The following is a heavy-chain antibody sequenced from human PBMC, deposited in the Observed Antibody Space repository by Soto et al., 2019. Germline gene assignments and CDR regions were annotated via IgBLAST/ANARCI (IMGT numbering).Heavy chain of an antibody. Sequence: EVQLVESGGGLVQPGGSLRLSCAASGFTFSSYSMNWVRQAPGKGLECVSYISSGSSSIYYADSVKGRFTISRDNAKTSVYLQMNSLRDEDTAVYYCARDAGSLGYWGQGTLVTVSS. J-gene: IGHJ4*02. D-gene: IGHD1-26*01. CDR1: GFTFSSYS. CDR2: ISSGSSSI. CDR3: ARDAGSLGY. V-gene: IGHV3-48*02.